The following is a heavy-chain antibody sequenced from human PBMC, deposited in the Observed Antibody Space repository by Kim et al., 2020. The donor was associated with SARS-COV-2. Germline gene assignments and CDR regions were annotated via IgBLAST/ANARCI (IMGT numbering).Heavy chain of an antibody. V-gene: IGHV7-4-1*02. CDR1: GYTFTSYA. CDR2: INTNTGDP. Sequence: ASVKVSCKASGYTFTSYAMNWVRQAPGQRLEWMGWINTNTGDPKYAQGFPGRVVFPLDTSVSTAYLQISSLKAEDTAVYYCARASHSSGFLSDVYYYYSGMDVWGQGTTVTVSS. J-gene: IGHJ6*02. CDR3: ARASHSSGFLSDVYYYYSGMDV. D-gene: IGHD3-22*01.